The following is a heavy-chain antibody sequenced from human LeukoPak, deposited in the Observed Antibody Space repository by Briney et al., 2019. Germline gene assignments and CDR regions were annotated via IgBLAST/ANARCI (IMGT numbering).Heavy chain of an antibody. CDR3: ARSPDGRSAIDY. CDR2: ISYSGST. D-gene: IGHD2-15*01. CDR1: GGSISSSY. V-gene: IGHV4-59*08. J-gene: IGHJ4*02. Sequence: SETLSLTCTVSGGSISSSYWSWIRQPPGKGLEWIGYISYSGSTSYNPSLKSRVTISVDTSKNQFSLNLSSVTAADTAVYYGARSPDGRSAIDYWGQGTLVTVSS.